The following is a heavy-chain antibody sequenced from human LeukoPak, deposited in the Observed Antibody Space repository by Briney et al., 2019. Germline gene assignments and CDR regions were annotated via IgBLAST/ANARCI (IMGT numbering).Heavy chain of an antibody. D-gene: IGHD4-17*01. CDR1: RFPLSTYA. CDR3: VRKGDDYVFDY. V-gene: IGHV3-30-3*01. J-gene: IGHJ4*02. Sequence: GSSLRLFCAASRFPLSTYAMHWARQARGKALEWVAVQSFDGDTKQYTDSVQGRFTISRDNSKATLYLQMNSMRTDDTAVYFCVRKGDDYVFDYWGQGTTVTV. CDR2: QSFDGDTK.